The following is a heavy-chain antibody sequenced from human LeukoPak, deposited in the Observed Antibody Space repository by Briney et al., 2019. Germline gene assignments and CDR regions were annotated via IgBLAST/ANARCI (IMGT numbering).Heavy chain of an antibody. Sequence: PSEALSLTCTVSGGSISSGDYYWSWIRQPPGKGLEWIGYIYYSGSTYYNPSLKSRVTISVDTSKNQFSLKLSSVTAADTAVYYCATGYSGYDFDYWGQGTLVTVSS. CDR3: ATGYSGYDFDY. CDR2: IYYSGST. V-gene: IGHV4-30-4*01. J-gene: IGHJ4*02. D-gene: IGHD5-12*01. CDR1: GGSISSGDYY.